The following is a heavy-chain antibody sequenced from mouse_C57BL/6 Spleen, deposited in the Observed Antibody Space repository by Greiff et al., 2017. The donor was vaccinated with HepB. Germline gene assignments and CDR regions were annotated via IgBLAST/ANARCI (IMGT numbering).Heavy chain of an antibody. CDR1: GFNIKDDY. D-gene: IGHD1-1*01. V-gene: IGHV14-4*01. CDR2: IDPENGDT. Sequence: EVQLQQSGAELVRPGASVKLSCTASGFNIKDDYMHWVKQRPEQGLEWIGWIDPENGDTEYASKFQGKAPITADTSSNTAYLQLSSLTSEDTAVYYCTSLTTVVADFDNWGQGTTLTVSS. J-gene: IGHJ2*01. CDR3: TSLTTVVADFDN.